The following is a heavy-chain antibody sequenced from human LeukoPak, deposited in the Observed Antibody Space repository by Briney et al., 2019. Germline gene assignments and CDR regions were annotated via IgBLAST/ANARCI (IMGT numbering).Heavy chain of an antibody. CDR1: GGSISSSSYN. Sequence: PSETLSLTCTVSGGSISSSSYNWGWIRQPPGKGLEWIGSIYYSGSTYYNPSLKSRVTISVDTSKNQFSLKLSSVTAADTAVYYCARGYCSSTSCHTFDYWGQGTLVTVSS. V-gene: IGHV4-39*07. CDR3: ARGYCSSTSCHTFDY. J-gene: IGHJ4*02. D-gene: IGHD2-2*01. CDR2: IYYSGST.